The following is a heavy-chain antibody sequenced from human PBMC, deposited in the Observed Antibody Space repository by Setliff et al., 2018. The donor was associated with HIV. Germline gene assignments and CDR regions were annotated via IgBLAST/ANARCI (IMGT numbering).Heavy chain of an antibody. CDR2: IYPGDSDT. V-gene: IGHV5-51*01. J-gene: IGHJ6*02. D-gene: IGHD2-15*01. CDR1: GYSFTTYW. CDR3: ASSITVAAGRSHYYYAMDV. Sequence: GESLKISCKGSGYSFTTYWIGWVRQMPGKALEWMGIIYPGDSDTKYSPSFQGQVTISADKSISTTYLQWSSLKASDTAMYYCASSITVAAGRSHYYYAMDVWGQGTTVTVSS.